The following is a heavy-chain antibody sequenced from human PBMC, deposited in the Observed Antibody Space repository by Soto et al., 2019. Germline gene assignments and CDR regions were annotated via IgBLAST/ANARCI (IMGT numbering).Heavy chain of an antibody. D-gene: IGHD5-12*01. CDR1: DGSVSSGSYY. J-gene: IGHJ4*02. Sequence: QVQLQESGPGLVKPSETLSLTCTVSDGSVSSGSYYWTWMRQPPGKGLEWIGYIYSSGSTLYTPSLKSRVIISADTSMNQFSLKLSSVTAADTAVYYCARDSLALFDSWGQGTLVTVSS. CDR2: IYSSGST. V-gene: IGHV4-61*01. CDR3: ARDSLALFDS.